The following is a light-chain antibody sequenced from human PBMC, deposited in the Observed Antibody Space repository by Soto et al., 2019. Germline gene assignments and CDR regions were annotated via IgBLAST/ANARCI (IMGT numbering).Light chain of an antibody. CDR3: QQYSNWPPWT. V-gene: IGKV3-15*01. Sequence: EIVMTQSPATLSVSPGERATLSCRASQSVSSNVAWYQKKPGQAPRLLIYGASTRATGIPATFSGSGSGTEFTLTISSLQSEDFAVYYCQQYSNWPPWTFGQGTKVEIK. CDR2: GAS. CDR1: QSVSSN. J-gene: IGKJ1*01.